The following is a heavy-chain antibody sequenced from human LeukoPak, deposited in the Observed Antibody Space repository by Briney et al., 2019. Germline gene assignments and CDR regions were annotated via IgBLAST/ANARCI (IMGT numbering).Heavy chain of an antibody. Sequence: GSLRLSCAASGFTFSSYGMHWVRQAPGKGLEWVAVISYDGSNKYYADSVKGRFTISRDNSKNTLYLQMNSLRAEDTAVYYCARDYDFWSGYPQYYFDYWGQGTLVTVSS. CDR3: ARDYDFWSGYPQYYFDY. V-gene: IGHV3-30*03. CDR1: GFTFSSYG. J-gene: IGHJ4*02. CDR2: ISYDGSNK. D-gene: IGHD3-3*01.